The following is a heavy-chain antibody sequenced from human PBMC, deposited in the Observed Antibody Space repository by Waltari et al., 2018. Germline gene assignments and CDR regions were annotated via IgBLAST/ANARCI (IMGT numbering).Heavy chain of an antibody. Sequence: QVQLQESGPGLVKPSETLSLTCTVSGGPLRDYYWSWLRQFPGQGLEWIGYIYYTGSTNYNPSLKSRVTISVDTSRNQFSLKVSSVTAADTAVYYCARGTNPFGYWGQGTLVTVSS. CDR2: IYYTGST. J-gene: IGHJ4*02. V-gene: IGHV4-59*13. CDR1: GGPLRDYY. CDR3: ARGTNPFGY.